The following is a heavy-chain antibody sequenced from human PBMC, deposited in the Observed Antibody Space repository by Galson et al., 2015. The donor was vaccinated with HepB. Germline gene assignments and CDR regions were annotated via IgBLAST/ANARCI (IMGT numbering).Heavy chain of an antibody. J-gene: IGHJ6*03. CDR2: IIPILGIA. V-gene: IGHV1-69*10. Sequence: SVKVSCKASGGTFSSYAISWVRQAPGQGLEWMGGIIPILGIANYAQKFQGKVTITADKSTSTAYMELSSLRSEDTAVYYCARGAVRVYAISYYYYMDVWGKGTTVTVSS. CDR1: GGTFSSYA. CDR3: ARGAVRVYAISYYYYMDV. D-gene: IGHD2-8*01.